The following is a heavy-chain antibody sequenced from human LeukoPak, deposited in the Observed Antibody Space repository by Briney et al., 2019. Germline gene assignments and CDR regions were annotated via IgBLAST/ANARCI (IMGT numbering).Heavy chain of an antibody. CDR2: INPSGSTT. CDR3: ARRSPAYCFGDCYLDY. V-gene: IGHV1-46*01. D-gene: IGHD2-21*02. J-gene: IGHJ4*02. CDR1: GYTFTSYY. Sequence: GASVKVSCKASGYTFTSYYMFWVRQAPGQGPEWMGIINPSGSTTSYAQNFQGRVTMTRDTSTSTVYMELSSPRSEDTAVYYCARRSPAYCFGDCYLDYWGQGTLVTVSS.